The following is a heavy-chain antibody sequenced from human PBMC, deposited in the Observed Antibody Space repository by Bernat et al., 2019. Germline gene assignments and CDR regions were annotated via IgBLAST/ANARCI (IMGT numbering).Heavy chain of an antibody. Sequence: EVQLVESGGGLVQPGGSLRLSCAASGFTFSNFAMSWVRQAPGKGLEWVSSISTGGGSRYYADSVKGRFTISRDNSKNTLYLQVNSLRAEDTAVYYCAKVSSSSWSDYWGQGTLVSVSS. J-gene: IGHJ4*02. CDR1: GFTFSNFA. CDR3: AKVSSSSWSDY. CDR2: ISTGGGSR. D-gene: IGHD6-13*01. V-gene: IGHV3-23*04.